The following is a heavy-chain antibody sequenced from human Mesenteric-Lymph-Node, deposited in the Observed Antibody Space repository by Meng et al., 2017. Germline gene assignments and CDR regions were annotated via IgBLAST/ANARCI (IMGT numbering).Heavy chain of an antibody. D-gene: IGHD4-17*01. CDR2: IYYSGST. V-gene: IGHV4-30-4*01. CDR1: GGSISSGDYY. Sequence: QGPLQESGPGLVHPSQTLSLTCTVSGGSISSGDYYWSWIRQPPGKGLEWIGYIYYSGSTYSNASLKSRVTISIDRSKNQFSLKLSSVTAADTAVYYCARDPRTAIFDYWGQGTLVTVSS. J-gene: IGHJ4*02. CDR3: ARDPRTAIFDY.